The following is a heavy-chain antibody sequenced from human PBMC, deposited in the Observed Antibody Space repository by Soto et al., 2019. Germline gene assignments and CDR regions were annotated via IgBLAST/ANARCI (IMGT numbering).Heavy chain of an antibody. J-gene: IGHJ3*02. CDR2: IYWDDDK. V-gene: IGHV2-5*02. D-gene: IGHD3-3*01. Sequence: QITLKESGPTLVKPTQTLTLTCTFSGFSLSISGVGVGWIRQPPGKALEWLALIYWDDDKRYSPSLKSRLTITKDTSKNQVVLTMTNMDPVDTATYYCARYYDFWSGYYGAFDIWGQGTMVTVSS. CDR3: ARYYDFWSGYYGAFDI. CDR1: GFSLSISGVG.